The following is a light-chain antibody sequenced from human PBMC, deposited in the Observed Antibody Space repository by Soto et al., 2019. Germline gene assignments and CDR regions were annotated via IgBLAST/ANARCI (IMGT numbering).Light chain of an antibody. Sequence: QSALTQPASVSGSPGQSITISCTGTSSDIGNYDFVSWYQQVPGTAPKAMIYEVSSRPSGVSNRFSGSKSGTTASLTISGLQAEYDAYYYCSSYTTSTSFILFGGGTKLTV. V-gene: IGLV2-14*01. CDR2: EVS. CDR1: SSDIGNYDF. J-gene: IGLJ2*01. CDR3: SSYTTSTSFIL.